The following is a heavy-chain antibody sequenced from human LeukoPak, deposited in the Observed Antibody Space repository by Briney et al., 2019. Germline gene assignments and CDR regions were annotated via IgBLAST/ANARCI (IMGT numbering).Heavy chain of an antibody. Sequence: GGSLRLSCAASGFTFSSYGMHWVRQAPGKGLEWVAVISYDGSNKYYADSVKGQFTISRDNSKNTLYLQMNSLRAEDTAVYYCAKDPGYYGSGSYFGNWGQGTLVTVSS. V-gene: IGHV3-30*18. CDR2: ISYDGSNK. J-gene: IGHJ4*02. D-gene: IGHD3-10*01. CDR1: GFTFSSYG. CDR3: AKDPGYYGSGSYFGN.